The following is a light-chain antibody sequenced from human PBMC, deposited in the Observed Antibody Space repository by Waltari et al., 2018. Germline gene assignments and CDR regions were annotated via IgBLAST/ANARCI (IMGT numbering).Light chain of an antibody. V-gene: IGLV2-11*01. J-gene: IGLJ1*01. CDR3: CSYAGSYFYV. CDR1: SSDVGGYNY. CDR2: DVS. Sequence: QSALTQPLSVSGSPGQSVTISCTGTSSDVGGYNYVSWYQQHPGKAPKLMIYDVSKRPSGVPDRFSGSKSGNTASLTISGLQAEDEADYYCCSYAGSYFYVFGTGTKVTVL.